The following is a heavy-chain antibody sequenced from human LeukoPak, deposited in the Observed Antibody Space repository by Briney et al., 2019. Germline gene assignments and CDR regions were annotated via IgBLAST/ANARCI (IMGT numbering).Heavy chain of an antibody. CDR1: GGSISSYY. D-gene: IGHD3-22*01. CDR3: VRISKPYYYDSSGYYFDY. Sequence: PSETLSLTCTVSGGSISSYYWSWIRQPPGKGLEGIGYIYYSGSNNYNPSLKSRVTISVDTSKNQFSLKLSSVTAADTAVYYCVRISKPYYYDSSGYYFDYWGQGTLVTVSS. V-gene: IGHV4-59*01. J-gene: IGHJ4*02. CDR2: IYYSGSN.